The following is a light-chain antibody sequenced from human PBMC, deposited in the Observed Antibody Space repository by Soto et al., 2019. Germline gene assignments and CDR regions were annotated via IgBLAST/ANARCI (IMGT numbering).Light chain of an antibody. Sequence: DIQMTQSRSSLSTSVGDRVTITCRASQGISNYLAWYQQKPGKVPKLLIYAASTLQSGVPSRFSGSGSGTAFTLTISSLQPEDVATYYCQKYNSAPWTFGQGTKVEIK. CDR3: QKYNSAPWT. CDR1: QGISNY. V-gene: IGKV1-27*01. CDR2: AAS. J-gene: IGKJ1*01.